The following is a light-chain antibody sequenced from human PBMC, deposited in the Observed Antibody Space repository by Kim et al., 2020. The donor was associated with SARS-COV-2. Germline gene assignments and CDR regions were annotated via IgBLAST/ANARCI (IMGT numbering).Light chain of an antibody. CDR1: SNIVGNQG. J-gene: IGLJ3*02. V-gene: IGLV10-54*02. Sequence: QAGLTQPPSVSKGLRQTATLTCTGNSNIVGNQGAAWLQQHQGHPPKLLSYRNNNRPSGISERFSASRSGNTASLTITGLQPEDEADYYCSALDSSLINWVFGGGTQLTVL. CDR3: SALDSSLINWV. CDR2: RNN.